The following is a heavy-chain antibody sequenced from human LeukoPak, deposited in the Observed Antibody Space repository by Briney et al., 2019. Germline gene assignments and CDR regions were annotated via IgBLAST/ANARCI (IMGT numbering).Heavy chain of an antibody. D-gene: IGHD5-18*01. CDR3: ARDVDTATDQINDY. J-gene: IGHJ4*02. CDR2: VSTYNGNT. CDR1: GYTFTSHG. Sequence: GASVKVSCKASGYTFTSHGISWVRQAPGQGLEWMGWVSTYNGNTNYVPKYQGRVTTTTDTSTSTAYMELRSLRSDDTAVYYCARDVDTATDQINDYWGQGTLVTVSS. V-gene: IGHV1-18*04.